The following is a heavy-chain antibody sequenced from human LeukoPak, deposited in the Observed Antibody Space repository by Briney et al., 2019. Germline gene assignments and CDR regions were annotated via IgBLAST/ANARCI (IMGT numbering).Heavy chain of an antibody. V-gene: IGHV4-59*08. CDR3: ARLGSSPYCSGGSCYRGHGYNWFDP. J-gene: IGHJ5*02. CDR1: GGSISSYY. Sequence: SETLSLTCTVSGGSISSYYWSWIRQPPGKGLEWIGYIYYSGSTNYNPSLKSRVTISVDTSKNQFSLKLSSVTAADTAVYYCARLGSSPYCSGGSCYRGHGYNWFDPWGQGTLVTVSS. D-gene: IGHD2-15*01. CDR2: IYYSGST.